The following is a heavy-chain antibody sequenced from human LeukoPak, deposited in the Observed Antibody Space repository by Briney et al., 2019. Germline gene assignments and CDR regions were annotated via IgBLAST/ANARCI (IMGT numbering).Heavy chain of an antibody. D-gene: IGHD3-22*01. V-gene: IGHV1-69*02. CDR2: IIPILGIV. CDR1: GGTFSSYP. Sequence: SVKVSCKASGGTFSSYPISWVRPAPGQGLELMGRIIPILGIVNYAQKFQGRVTITADKSTTTAYMELSSLRSEDTAVYFCASRYYDSSDYYKYYFDYWGQGTLVTVSS. J-gene: IGHJ4*02. CDR3: ASRYYDSSDYYKYYFDY.